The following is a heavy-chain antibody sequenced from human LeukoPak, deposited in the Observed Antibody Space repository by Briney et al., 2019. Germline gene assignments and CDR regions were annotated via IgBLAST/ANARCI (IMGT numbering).Heavy chain of an antibody. CDR1: GGSMNPST. Sequence: SETLSLTCTVSGGSMNPSTWTWIRQPAGKGLEWIGRSYTSGTTNYNRSLESRVTMSVDTSKNQFSLKLTSVTVADTAVYYCARGNNWNDHDAFDIWGQGTLVTVSS. CDR2: SYTSGTT. J-gene: IGHJ3*02. CDR3: ARGNNWNDHDAFDI. V-gene: IGHV4-4*07. D-gene: IGHD1-1*01.